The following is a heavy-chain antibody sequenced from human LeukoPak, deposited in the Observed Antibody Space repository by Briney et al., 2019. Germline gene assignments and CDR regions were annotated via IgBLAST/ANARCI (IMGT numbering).Heavy chain of an antibody. V-gene: IGHV4-39*07. Sequence: GSLRLSCAASGFTFSSYAMSWVRQAPGKGLEWIGSIYYSGSTYYNPSLKSRVTISVDTSKNQFSLKLSSVTAADTAVYYCARRTTVCGCDYWGQGTLVTVSS. D-gene: IGHD4-17*01. CDR3: ARRTTVCGCDY. CDR1: GFTFSSYA. J-gene: IGHJ4*02. CDR2: IYYSGST.